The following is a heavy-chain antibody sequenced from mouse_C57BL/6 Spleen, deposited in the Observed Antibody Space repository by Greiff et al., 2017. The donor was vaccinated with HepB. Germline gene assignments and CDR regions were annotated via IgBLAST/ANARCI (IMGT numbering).Heavy chain of an antibody. CDR1: GYSFTDYN. J-gene: IGHJ2*01. Sequence: EVKLMESGPELVKPGASVKISCKASGYSFTDYNMNWVKQSNGKSLEWIGVINPNYGTTSYNQKFKGKATLTVDQSSSTAYMQLNSLTSEDSAVYYCARGYYYGSSYCFDYWGQGTTLTVSS. CDR3: ARGYYYGSSYCFDY. V-gene: IGHV1-39*01. D-gene: IGHD1-1*01. CDR2: INPNYGTT.